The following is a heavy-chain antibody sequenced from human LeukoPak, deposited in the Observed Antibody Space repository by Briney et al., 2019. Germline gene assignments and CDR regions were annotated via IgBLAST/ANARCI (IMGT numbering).Heavy chain of an antibody. D-gene: IGHD3-3*01. CDR1: GGSFSGYY. CDR2: INHSGST. V-gene: IGHV4-34*01. Sequence: PSETLSLTCAVYGGSFSGYYWSWIRQPPGKGLEWIGEINHSGSTNYNPSLKSRVTISVDTSKNQFSLKLSSVTAADTAVYYCARSFNSGFWSGYPYYYYYYCYYYMDVWGKGTTVTVSS. J-gene: IGHJ6*03. CDR3: ARSFNSGFWSGYPYYYYYYCYYYMDV.